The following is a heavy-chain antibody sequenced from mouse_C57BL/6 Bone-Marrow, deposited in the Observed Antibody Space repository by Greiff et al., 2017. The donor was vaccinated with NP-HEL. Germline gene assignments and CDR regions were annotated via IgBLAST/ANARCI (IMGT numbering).Heavy chain of an antibody. CDR2: INPNNGGT. CDR3: AIALELCWYFDV. CDR1: GYTFTDYN. Sequence: EVQLQQSGPELVKPGASVKMSCKASGYTFTDYNMHWVKQSHGKSLEWIGYINPNNGGTSYNQKFKGKATLTVDKSSSTAYMELRSLTSEDSAVYYCAIALELCWYFDVWGTGTTVTVSS. J-gene: IGHJ1*03. V-gene: IGHV1-22*01. D-gene: IGHD1-3*01.